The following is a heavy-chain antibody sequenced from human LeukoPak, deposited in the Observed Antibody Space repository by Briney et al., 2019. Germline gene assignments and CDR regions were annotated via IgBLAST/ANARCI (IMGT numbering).Heavy chain of an antibody. V-gene: IGHV3-30*02. J-gene: IGHJ6*03. Sequence: GGSLRLSCAASRFTFSSYGMHWVRQAPGKGLEWVAFIRYDGSNKYYADSVKGRFTVSRDNSKNTLYLQMNSLRAEDTAVYFCARDNYDYYYYMDVWGKGTTVTVSS. CDR3: ARDNYDYYYYMDV. CDR1: RFTFSSYG. CDR2: IRYDGSNK.